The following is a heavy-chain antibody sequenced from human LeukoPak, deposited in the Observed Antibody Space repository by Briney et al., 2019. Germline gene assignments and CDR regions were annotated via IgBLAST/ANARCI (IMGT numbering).Heavy chain of an antibody. Sequence: SETLSLTCTVSGGSISSSSYYWSWIRQPAGKGLEWIGRIYTSGSTNYNPSLKSRVTMSVDTSKNQFSLKLSSVTAADTAVYYCARDNNYDSSGYYFDYWGQGTLVTVSS. D-gene: IGHD3-22*01. J-gene: IGHJ4*02. CDR2: IYTSGST. V-gene: IGHV4-61*02. CDR3: ARDNNYDSSGYYFDY. CDR1: GGSISSSSYY.